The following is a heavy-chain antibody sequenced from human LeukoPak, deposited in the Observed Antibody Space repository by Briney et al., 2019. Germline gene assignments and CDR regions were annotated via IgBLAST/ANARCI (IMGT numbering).Heavy chain of an antibody. Sequence: GASVKVSCKAPGHTLSTCYIHWVRQAPGQGLEWVGIINPSAVTTNYAQNFQGRVTMTRDMSTSTVYMELSNLGSDGTAVYYCARASAIVGASVFDYWGQGTMVTVSS. CDR3: ARASAIVGASVFDY. CDR1: GHTLSTCY. D-gene: IGHD1-26*01. CDR2: INPSAVTT. V-gene: IGHV1-46*01. J-gene: IGHJ4*02.